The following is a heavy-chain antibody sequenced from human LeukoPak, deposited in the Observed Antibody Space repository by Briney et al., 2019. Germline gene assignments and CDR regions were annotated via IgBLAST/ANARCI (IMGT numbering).Heavy chain of an antibody. V-gene: IGHV3-30*03. D-gene: IGHD3-9*01. CDR1: GFTFSRFG. CDR3: ARGIGYFDWLFFS. Sequence: GGSLRLSCAASGFTFSRFGMHWVRQAPGKGLEWVAVISYDGRNKYYGDSVKGRFTISRDNAKNSLYLQMTSLKAEDTAVYFCARGIGYFDWLFFSWGQGTLLTVSS. J-gene: IGHJ5*02. CDR2: ISYDGRNK.